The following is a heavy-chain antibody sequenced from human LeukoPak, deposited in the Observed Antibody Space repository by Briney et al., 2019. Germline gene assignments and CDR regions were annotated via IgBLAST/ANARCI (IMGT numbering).Heavy chain of an antibody. V-gene: IGHV1-8*01. J-gene: IGHJ4*02. Sequence: ASVKVSCKASGYTFTSYDINWVRQATGQGLEWMGWMNPNSGNTGYAQKFQGRVTMTRNTSISTAYMEPSSLRSEDTAVYYCARVGITMVRGVSSYYFDYWGQGTLVTVSS. CDR1: GYTFTSYD. CDR3: ARVGITMVRGVSSYYFDY. D-gene: IGHD3-10*01. CDR2: MNPNSGNT.